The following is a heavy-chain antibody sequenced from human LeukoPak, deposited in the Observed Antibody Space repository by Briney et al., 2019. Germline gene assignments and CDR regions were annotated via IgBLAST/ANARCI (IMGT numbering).Heavy chain of an antibody. Sequence: PSETLSLTCTVSGGSLSSSNYDWGWLRQPPGRGLEWGGSIYDSGSTYYNPSLKSRVTISVDTSKNQFSLKLSSVTAADTAVYYCARLSDHYYDSSGYLYYFDYWGQGTLVTVSS. CDR1: GGSLSSSNYD. J-gene: IGHJ4*02. CDR2: IYDSGST. V-gene: IGHV4-39*01. CDR3: ARLSDHYYDSSGYLYYFDY. D-gene: IGHD3-22*01.